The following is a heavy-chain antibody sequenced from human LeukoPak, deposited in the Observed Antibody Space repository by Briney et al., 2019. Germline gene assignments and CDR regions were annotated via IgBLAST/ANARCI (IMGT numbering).Heavy chain of an antibody. Sequence: PGGSLRLSCAASGFTFSSYAMHWVRQAPGKGLEWVAVISYDGSNKYYADSVKGRFTISRDNSRNTLYLQMNSLRAEDTAVYYCARGGKMTTTPETFWGQGTLVTASS. J-gene: IGHJ4*02. CDR2: ISYDGSNK. D-gene: IGHD1-26*01. CDR3: ARGGKMTTTPETF. CDR1: GFTFSSYA. V-gene: IGHV3-30-3*01.